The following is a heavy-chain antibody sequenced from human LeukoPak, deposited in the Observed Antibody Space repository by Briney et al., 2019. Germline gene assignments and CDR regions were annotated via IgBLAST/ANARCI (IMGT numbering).Heavy chain of an antibody. CDR2: ITSGSSYI. CDR3: ARARGDDFWSGYWRYYYYMDV. V-gene: IGHV3-21*01. D-gene: IGHD3-3*01. Sequence: PGGSLRLSCAASGFTFSSYNMNWVRQAPGKGLEWVSSITSGSSYIYYADSVKGRFTISRDNAKNSLYLHMNSLRAEDTAVYYCARARGDDFWSGYWRYYYYMDVWGKGTTVTVSS. J-gene: IGHJ6*03. CDR1: GFTFSSYN.